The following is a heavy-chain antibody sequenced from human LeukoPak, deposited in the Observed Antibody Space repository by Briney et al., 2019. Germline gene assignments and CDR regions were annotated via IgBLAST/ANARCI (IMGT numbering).Heavy chain of an antibody. D-gene: IGHD3-16*02. J-gene: IGHJ4*02. CDR2: IYTSGST. CDR3: ARVSKDYVWGSYRYSPFDY. V-gene: IGHV4-4*07. Sequence: PSETLSLTCTVSGGSISNYYWSWIRQPAGKGLEWIGRIYTSGSTNYNPSLKSRVTMSVDTSKNQFSLKLSSVTAADTAVYYCARVSKDYVWGSYRYSPFDYWGQGTLVTVSS. CDR1: GGSISNYY.